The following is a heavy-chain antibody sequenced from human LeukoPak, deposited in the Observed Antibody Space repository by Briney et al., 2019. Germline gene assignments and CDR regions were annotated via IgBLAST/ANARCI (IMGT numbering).Heavy chain of an antibody. V-gene: IGHV3-30-3*01. CDR1: GFTFSSYA. Sequence: GGSLRLSCAASGFTFSSYAMSWVRQAPGKGLEWVAVISYDGSNKYYADSVKGRFTISRDNSKNTLYLQMNSLRAEDTAVYYCARAAYGSGSSPADYWGQGTLVTVSS. CDR2: ISYDGSNK. CDR3: ARAAYGSGSSPADY. J-gene: IGHJ4*02. D-gene: IGHD3-10*01.